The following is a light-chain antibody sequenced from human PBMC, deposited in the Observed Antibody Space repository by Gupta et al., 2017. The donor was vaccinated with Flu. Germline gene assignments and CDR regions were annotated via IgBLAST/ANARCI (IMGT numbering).Light chain of an antibody. CDR1: QSVSSNY. CDR2: AAS. J-gene: IGKJ2*01. V-gene: IGKV3-20*01. CDR3: QVYVSSPLYT. Sequence: GTLSLSPGERATLSCRASQSVSSNYLAWYQQKPGQAPRLLSFAASSRATGIPDRFSGSGSGTDFTLTISRLEPEDFAVYYCQVYVSSPLYTFGQGTKLEI.